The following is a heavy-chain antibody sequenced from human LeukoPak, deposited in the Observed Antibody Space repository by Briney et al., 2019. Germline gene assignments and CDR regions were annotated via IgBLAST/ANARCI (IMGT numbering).Heavy chain of an antibody. Sequence: PGGSLRLSCTASGFTFGDYSMTWFRQAPGKGLEWVANIKQDGSEKYYADSVKGRFIISRDNAKNALYLQVSSLRAEDTAIYYCARRYFDYWGQGTLVTVSS. CDR1: GFTFGDYS. CDR3: ARRYFDY. V-gene: IGHV3-7*03. CDR2: IKQDGSEK. J-gene: IGHJ4*02.